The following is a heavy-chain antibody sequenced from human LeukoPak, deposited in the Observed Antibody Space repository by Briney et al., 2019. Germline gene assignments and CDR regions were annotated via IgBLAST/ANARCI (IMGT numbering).Heavy chain of an antibody. CDR2: IYHSGST. Sequence: AETLSLTCAASGGTISSSNWWRWVRAPPGKGLELIGEIYHSGSTNYNPSLTSRVTISVDPSKNQFSLNLSSVTAADTAVYYCAPPPYYYEANGYSVAWGQGTLVTVSS. V-gene: IGHV4-4*02. D-gene: IGHD3-22*01. CDR3: APPPYYYEANGYSVA. J-gene: IGHJ5*02. CDR1: GGTISSSNW.